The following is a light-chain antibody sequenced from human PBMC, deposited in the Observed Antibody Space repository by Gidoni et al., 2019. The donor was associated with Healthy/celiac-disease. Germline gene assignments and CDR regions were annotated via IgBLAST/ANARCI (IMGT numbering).Light chain of an antibody. V-gene: IGKV3-15*01. J-gene: IGKJ1*01. CDR3: KQYKKWLGT. CDR1: RSVNNN. Sequence: PPPLSVSPSERTTIYCRANRSVNNNLAWYRQKPGQAPRLLIYGGSTRATGIPDRFSGSGSGTEFTLKISRLEAEDFAVYYCKQYKKWLGTFGQGTKVEIK. CDR2: GGS.